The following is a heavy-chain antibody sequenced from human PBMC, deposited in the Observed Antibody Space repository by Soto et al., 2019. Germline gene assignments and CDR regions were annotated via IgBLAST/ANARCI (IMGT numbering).Heavy chain of an antibody. J-gene: IGHJ4*02. CDR2: ITPDNGNT. CDR3: AREPRHAVYFDY. CDR1: GYTFNTYP. Sequence: QVQLVQSGAEVMKPGASVKVSCKASGYTFNTYPIHWVRQAPGQSLEWMGWITPDNGNTYFSQKFQGRVTVTRDTSASTAYLELSSLTSEDTAVYYCAREPRHAVYFDYWGLGSLVTVSS. V-gene: IGHV1-3*01.